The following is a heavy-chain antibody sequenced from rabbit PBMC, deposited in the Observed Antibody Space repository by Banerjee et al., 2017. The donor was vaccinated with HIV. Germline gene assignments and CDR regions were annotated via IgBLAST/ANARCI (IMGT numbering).Heavy chain of an antibody. CDR1: GFDFSSYY. CDR3: ARGDTYGYAGYAYATLFGYFNL. Sequence: QLKESGGGLVQPGGSLKLSCKASGFDFSSYYMSWVRQAPGKGLEWIGYIDPVFGSTYYASWVNGRFTISSHNTQNTLYLQLNSLTAADTATYFCARGDTYGYAGYAYATLFGYFNLWGQGTLVTIS. D-gene: IGHD6-1*01. J-gene: IGHJ4*01. V-gene: IGHV1S7*01. CDR2: IDPVFGST.